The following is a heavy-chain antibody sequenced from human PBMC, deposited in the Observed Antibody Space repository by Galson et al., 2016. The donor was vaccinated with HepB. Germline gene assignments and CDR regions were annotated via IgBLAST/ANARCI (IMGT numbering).Heavy chain of an antibody. V-gene: IGHV3-48*02. CDR2: ISSSSSTI. Sequence: SLRLSCAASGFTFSSYSMNWVRQAPGKGLEWVSYISSSSSTIYYADSVKGRFTISRDNAKNSLYLQMNSLRDEETAVYYCASSPAYFWSGSYFSKYYYYGMDVWGQGTTVNVSS. J-gene: IGHJ6*02. D-gene: IGHD3-3*01. CDR1: GFTFSSYS. CDR3: ASSPAYFWSGSYFSKYYYYGMDV.